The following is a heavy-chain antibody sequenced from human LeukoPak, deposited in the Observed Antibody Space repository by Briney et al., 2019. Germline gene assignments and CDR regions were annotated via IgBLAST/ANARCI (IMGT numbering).Heavy chain of an antibody. CDR3: ARGYCSSTSCYDFDY. J-gene: IGHJ4*02. CDR1: GYTFTGYD. Sequence: ASVKVSCKASGYTFTGYDMHWVRQAPGQGLEWIGWINPNSGGTNYAQKFQGRVTMTRDTSISTAYMELSRLRSDDTAVYYCARGYCSSTSCYDFDYWGQGTLVTVSS. CDR2: INPNSGGT. V-gene: IGHV1-2*02. D-gene: IGHD2-2*01.